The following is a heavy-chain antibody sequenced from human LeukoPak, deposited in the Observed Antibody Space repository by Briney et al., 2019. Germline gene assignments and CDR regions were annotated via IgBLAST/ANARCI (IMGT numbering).Heavy chain of an antibody. Sequence: SQTLSLTCAISGDSVSSDSVGWNWIRHSPSRGLEWLGRTYYRSKWYNDYAVSVKSRITSNPDTSKSQFSLQLSSVTPEDTAVYYCARDLQRRMDVWGQGTTVTVSS. CDR1: GDSVSSDSVG. V-gene: IGHV6-1*01. CDR3: ARDLQRRMDV. J-gene: IGHJ6*02. CDR2: TYYRSKWYN.